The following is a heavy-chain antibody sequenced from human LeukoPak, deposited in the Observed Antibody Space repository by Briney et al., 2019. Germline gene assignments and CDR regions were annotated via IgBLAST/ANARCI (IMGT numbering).Heavy chain of an antibody. V-gene: IGHV3-11*05. D-gene: IGHD6-13*01. Sequence: NPGGSLRLSCAASGFTCSDYYMRWIRQAPGNGLEWFIYISSSSSYTNYAEYVKGRFTISRDNAKNSLYLQMNSLRAEDTAVYYCASDSSSWYSVGDWGQGTLVTVSS. CDR2: ISSSSSYT. J-gene: IGHJ4*02. CDR3: ASDSSSWYSVGD. CDR1: GFTCSDYY.